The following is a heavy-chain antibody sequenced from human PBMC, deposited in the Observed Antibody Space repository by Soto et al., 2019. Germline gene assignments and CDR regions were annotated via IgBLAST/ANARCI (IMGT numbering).Heavy chain of an antibody. J-gene: IGHJ4*02. CDR1: GYTFTSYG. D-gene: IGHD1-7*01. CDR2: IRVSDGLI. CDR3: ARDANYEPDY. Sequence: SSVKVSCKTSGYTFTSYGISWVRQAPGQGLEWVGWIRVSDGLIKYAERMEGRVTVTIDSSTSTAYMELRSLRPDDTAVYYCARDANYEPDYWGQGTLVTVSS. V-gene: IGHV1-18*01.